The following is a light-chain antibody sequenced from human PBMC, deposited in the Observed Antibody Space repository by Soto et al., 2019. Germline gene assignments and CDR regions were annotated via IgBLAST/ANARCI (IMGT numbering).Light chain of an antibody. CDR1: QSVNSY. J-gene: IGKJ4*01. CDR3: QQRSTWPPS. Sequence: EIVLTQSPATLSLSPGERATLSCRASQSVNSYLARYQQKPGQAPGLLIYDASNRATGIPARFSGSGSGTDFTLTIRSLEPEDLAVYYCQQRSTWPPSFGGGTKVEIK. V-gene: IGKV3-11*01. CDR2: DAS.